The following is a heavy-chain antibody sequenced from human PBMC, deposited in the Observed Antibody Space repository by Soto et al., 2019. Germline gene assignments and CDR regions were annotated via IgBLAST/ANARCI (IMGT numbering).Heavy chain of an antibody. CDR1: GFTFSSYA. V-gene: IGHV3-23*01. Sequence: EVQLLESGGGLVQPGGSLRLSCAASGFTFSSYAMSWVRQAPGKGLEWVPVISGSGGSTYYADSVKGRFTISRDNSKNTRYLQMNSLRAEDTAVYYCASRSSGWYFDYWGQGTLVTVSS. CDR3: ASRSSGWYFDY. CDR2: ISGSGGST. D-gene: IGHD6-19*01. J-gene: IGHJ4*02.